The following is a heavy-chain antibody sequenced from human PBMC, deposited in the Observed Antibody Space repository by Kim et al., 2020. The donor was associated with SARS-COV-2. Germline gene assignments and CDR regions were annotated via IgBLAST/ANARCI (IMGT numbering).Heavy chain of an antibody. D-gene: IGHD6-19*01. CDR1: GYTFTSYG. CDR3: ARVNLAVAGRYYDYYYGMDV. J-gene: IGHJ6*02. Sequence: ASVKVSCKASGYTFTSYGISWVRQAPGQGLEWMGWISAYNGNTNYAQKLQGRVTMTTDTSTSTAYMELRSLRSDDTAVYYCARVNLAVAGRYYDYYYGMDVWGQGTTVTVSS. V-gene: IGHV1-18*01. CDR2: ISAYNGNT.